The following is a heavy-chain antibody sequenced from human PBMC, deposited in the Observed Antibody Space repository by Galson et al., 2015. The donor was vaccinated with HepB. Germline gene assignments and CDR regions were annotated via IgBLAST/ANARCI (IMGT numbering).Heavy chain of an antibody. Sequence: SVKVSCKSSGGTFGTSSVSWVRQAPGQGLEWVGGISPMFGTTDYAQKFQGRLTISADKSTRTTTAYMELSRLRLEDTSIYYCVREVDISVVTPAQSINSFDLWGQGTLVTVSS. D-gene: IGHD2-15*01. CDR3: VREVDISVVTPAQSINSFDL. J-gene: IGHJ5*02. V-gene: IGHV1-69*06. CDR2: ISPMFGTT. CDR1: GGTFGTSS.